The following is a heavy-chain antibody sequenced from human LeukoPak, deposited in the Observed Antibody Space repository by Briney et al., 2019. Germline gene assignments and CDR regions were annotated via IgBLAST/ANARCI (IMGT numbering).Heavy chain of an antibody. CDR3: ARGYQYVHWLLSSDDY. V-gene: IGHV1-18*04. CDR1: GYTFTSYG. Sequence: GASVKVSCKASGYTFTSYGISWVRQAPGQGLEWMGWISAYNGNTNYAQKLQGRVTMTTDTSTSTAYMELRSLRSDDTAVYYCARGYQYVHWLLSSDDYWGQGTLVTVSS. CDR2: ISAYNGNT. J-gene: IGHJ4*02. D-gene: IGHD3-9*01.